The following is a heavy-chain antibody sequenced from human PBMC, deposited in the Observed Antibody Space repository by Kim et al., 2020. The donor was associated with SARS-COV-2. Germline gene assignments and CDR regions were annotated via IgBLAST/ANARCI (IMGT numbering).Heavy chain of an antibody. Sequence: SVKGRFTISRDNAKNSLYLQMNSLRAEDTAVYYCARTWKAYYYYYGMDVWGQGTTVTVSS. V-gene: IGHV3-48*03. CDR3: ARTWKAYYYYYGMDV. D-gene: IGHD1-1*01. J-gene: IGHJ6*02.